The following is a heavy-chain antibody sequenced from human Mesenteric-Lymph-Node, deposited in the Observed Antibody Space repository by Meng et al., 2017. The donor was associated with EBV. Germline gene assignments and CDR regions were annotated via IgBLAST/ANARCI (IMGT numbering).Heavy chain of an antibody. CDR2: INHRRDT. CDR1: GGSFIGFY. D-gene: IGHD3-10*01. V-gene: IGHV4-34*01. J-gene: IGHJ4*02. CDR3: GGGYISGVPDFDY. Sequence: QMQLLPWGAGLLKPSETLCLTGAVSGGSFIGFYWSWIRQSPGKGLEWIGEINHRRDTNYHPSLKSRVTISLDASKNQFSLKLTSVTAADTAVYYCGGGYISGVPDFDYWGQGTLVTVSS.